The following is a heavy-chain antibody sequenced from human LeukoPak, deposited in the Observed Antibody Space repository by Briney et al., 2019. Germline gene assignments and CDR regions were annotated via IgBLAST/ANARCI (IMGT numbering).Heavy chain of an antibody. CDR1: GGTFSSYA. CDR2: TIPILGIA. Sequence: GSSVKVSCKASGGTFSSYAISWVRQAPGQGLEWMGRTIPILGIANYAQKFQGRVTITADKSTSTAYMELSSLRSEDTAVYYCATKSQWELREDYYYYGMDVWGQGTTVTVSS. CDR3: ATKSQWELREDYYYYGMDV. J-gene: IGHJ6*02. D-gene: IGHD1-26*01. V-gene: IGHV1-69*04.